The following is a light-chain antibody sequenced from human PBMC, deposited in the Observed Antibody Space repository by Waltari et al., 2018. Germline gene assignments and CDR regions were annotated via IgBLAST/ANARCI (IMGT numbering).Light chain of an antibody. Sequence: SYDLIQPPSVSVSPGQTASITCSGDGLGTKYGYWYQQKSGQSPLRVLSQDSNRPSGIPELFSGSNSGSTATLTIRGPQACDEAEFYCQTWDSNTGVFCGGTKLTVL. J-gene: IGLJ3*02. CDR2: QDS. CDR1: GLGTKY. CDR3: QTWDSNTGV. V-gene: IGLV3-1*01.